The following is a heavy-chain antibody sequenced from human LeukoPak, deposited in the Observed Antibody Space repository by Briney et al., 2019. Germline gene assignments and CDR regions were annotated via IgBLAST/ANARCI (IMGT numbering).Heavy chain of an antibody. V-gene: IGHV1-2*02. CDR1: GYTFTGYY. CDR2: INPNSGGT. CDR3: ARDRPEYSSGWFYYYYYYMDV. Sequence: EASVKVSCKASGYTFTGYYMHWVRQAPGQGLEWMGWINPNSGGTNYAQKSQGRVTMTRDTSISTAYMELSRLRSDDTAVYYCARDRPEYSSGWFYYYYYYMDVWGKGTTVTVSS. D-gene: IGHD6-19*01. J-gene: IGHJ6*03.